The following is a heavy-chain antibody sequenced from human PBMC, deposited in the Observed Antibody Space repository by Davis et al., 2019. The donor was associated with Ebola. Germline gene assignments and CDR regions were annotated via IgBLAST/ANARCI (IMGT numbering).Heavy chain of an antibody. D-gene: IGHD5-18*01. CDR3: ARDPGYSYGYYFDY. J-gene: IGHJ4*02. Sequence: GSLRLSCAVSGGSISSSNWWSWVRQPPGKGLEWIGEIYHSGSTNYNPSLKGRVTISVDKSKNQFSLKLSSVTAADTAVYYCARDPGYSYGYYFDYWGQGTLVTVSS. V-gene: IGHV4-4*02. CDR2: IYHSGST. CDR1: GGSISSSNW.